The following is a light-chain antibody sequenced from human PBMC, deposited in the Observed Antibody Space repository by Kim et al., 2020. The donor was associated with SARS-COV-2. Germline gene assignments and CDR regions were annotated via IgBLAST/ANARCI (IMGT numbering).Light chain of an antibody. V-gene: IGKV1-39*01. CDR3: QQSYRTPPT. CDR1: QSISSY. Sequence: DIQMTQSPSSLSASVGDRVTITCRASQSISSYLNWNQQKPGKPPKLLIYAASTLQSGVPSRFSGSGSGTDFTLTISSLQPEDFATYSCQQSYRTPPTFGPGTKVDIK. J-gene: IGKJ3*01. CDR2: AAS.